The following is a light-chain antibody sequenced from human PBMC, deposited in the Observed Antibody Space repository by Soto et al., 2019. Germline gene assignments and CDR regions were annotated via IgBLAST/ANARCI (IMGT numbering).Light chain of an antibody. J-gene: IGKJ4*01. V-gene: IGKV3-15*01. CDR1: QSVGRS. CDR3: QQYYWPLT. Sequence: EVVMTQSPATVSVSPGEGATLSCRASQSVGRSLAWYQQKSGQAPRLLIYSTSTRATGIPARFSGSGSGTEFTLIISSLQAEDFAVYYCQQYYWPLTVGGGTKVDIK. CDR2: STS.